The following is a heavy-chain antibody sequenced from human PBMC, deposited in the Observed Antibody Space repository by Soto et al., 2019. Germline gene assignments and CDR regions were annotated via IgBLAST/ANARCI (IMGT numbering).Heavy chain of an antibody. V-gene: IGHV3-74*01. J-gene: IGHJ4*02. CDR3: ARSSIDAYGRVFDY. CDR1: RFTFSSYW. CDR2: INGDGSST. D-gene: IGHD2-21*01. Sequence: EVQLVESGGGLVQPGGSLRLSCAASRFTFSSYWMQWVRQAPGKGPVWVSRINGDGSSTDYADSVRGRFTVSRDNAKNTLYLQMNSLRAEDTAVYYCARSSIDAYGRVFDYWGQGTLVTVSS.